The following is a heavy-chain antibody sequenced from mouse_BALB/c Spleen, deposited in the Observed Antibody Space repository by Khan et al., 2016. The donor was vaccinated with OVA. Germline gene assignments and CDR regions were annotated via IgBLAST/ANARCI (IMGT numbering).Heavy chain of an antibody. CDR3: ARIYGGDFDY. Sequence: EVQLQESGPGLVKPSQSLSLTCTVTGYSITSDYAWNWIRQFPGNKLEWMGYISYSGNTNYNPSLKSRISITRDTSKNQFFLQLNSLTTEDTATYYCARIYGGDFDYGGQGTTLTVSS. CDR2: ISYSGNT. D-gene: IGHD1-1*01. CDR1: GYSITSDYA. V-gene: IGHV3-2*02. J-gene: IGHJ2*01.